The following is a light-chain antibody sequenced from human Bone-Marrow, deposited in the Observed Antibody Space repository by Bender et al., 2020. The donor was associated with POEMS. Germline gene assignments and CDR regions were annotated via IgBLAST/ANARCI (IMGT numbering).Light chain of an antibody. CDR1: SSNIGSNY. Sequence: QSVLTQPPSVSGAPGQRVTISCTGSSSNIGSNYVYWYQHLSGTAPKLLIHKDKQRPSGVPDRFSGSKSGTSASLAITGLQAEDEGDYYCQSYDNSLGGWVFGGGTKLTVL. V-gene: IGLV1-40*01. J-gene: IGLJ3*02. CDR3: QSYDNSLGGWV. CDR2: KDK.